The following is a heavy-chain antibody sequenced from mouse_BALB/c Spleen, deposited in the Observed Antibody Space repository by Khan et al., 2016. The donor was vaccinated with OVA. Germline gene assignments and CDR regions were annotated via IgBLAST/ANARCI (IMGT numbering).Heavy chain of an antibody. J-gene: IGHJ3*01. D-gene: IGHD2-4*01. Sequence: EVQLVESGPGLVKPSQSLSLTCTVTGYSITSEYTWNWIRQFPGNKLEWMGFISYSENTRYNPSLKSRISITRDTSKNQFFLQLNSVTSEDTATXYCARKDYYDYDPFPYWGQGTLVTVSA. CDR3: ARKDYYDYDPFPY. CDR2: ISYSENT. CDR1: GYSITSEYT. V-gene: IGHV3-2*02.